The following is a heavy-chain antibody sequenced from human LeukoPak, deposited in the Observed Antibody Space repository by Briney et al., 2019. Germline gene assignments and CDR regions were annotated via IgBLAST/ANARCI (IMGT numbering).Heavy chain of an antibody. Sequence: SETLSLTCIVSGGSISSSIYYWAWVRQPPGKGLEWIGTVFYNGATQYSPSLRRRVTISIDTSTNQFSLKLTSVTAADTALYYCARADQAADYWGQGTLVTVSS. D-gene: IGHD6-25*01. CDR3: ARADQAADY. CDR1: GGSISSSIYY. V-gene: IGHV4-39*07. CDR2: VFYNGAT. J-gene: IGHJ4*02.